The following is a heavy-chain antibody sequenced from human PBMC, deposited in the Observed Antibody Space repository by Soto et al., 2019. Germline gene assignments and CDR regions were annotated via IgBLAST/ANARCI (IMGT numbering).Heavy chain of an antibody. D-gene: IGHD3-10*01. CDR2: IWYDGSNK. CDR1: GFTFSSYG. J-gene: IGHJ2*01. Sequence: PGGSLRLSCAASGFTFSSYGMHWVRQAPGKGLEWVAVIWYDGSNKYYADSVKGRFTISRDNSKNTLYLQMNSLRAEDTAVYYCARDYPMVYWYFDLWGRGTLVTVSS. V-gene: IGHV3-33*08. CDR3: ARDYPMVYWYFDL.